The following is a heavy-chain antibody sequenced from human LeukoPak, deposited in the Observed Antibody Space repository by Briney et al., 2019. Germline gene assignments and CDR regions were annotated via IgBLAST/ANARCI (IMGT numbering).Heavy chain of an antibody. CDR2: IDYSGST. D-gene: IGHD2-15*01. CDR1: GGSISSYH. Sequence: SETLSLTCTVSGGSISSYHWSWIRQPPGEGLEWIGYIDYSGSTNYNPSLKSRVTISVDTSKSQYSLKLSSVTAADTAVYYCARGLVVVAATWWFDPWGQGTLVTVSS. J-gene: IGHJ5*02. CDR3: ARGLVVVAATWWFDP. V-gene: IGHV4-59*01.